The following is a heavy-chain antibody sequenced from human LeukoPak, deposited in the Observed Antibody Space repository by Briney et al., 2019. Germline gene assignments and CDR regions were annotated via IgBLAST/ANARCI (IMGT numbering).Heavy chain of an antibody. J-gene: IGHJ6*02. D-gene: IGHD3-10*01. Sequence: SQTLSLTCAISGDSVSSNSVAWNWIRQSRSRGLEWLGRTYYRSKWYNDYAVSVKSRITINPDTSKNQFSLQLNSVTPEDTAVYYCARDPYGSGSYYNLYYYYYYGMDVWGQGTTVTVSS. CDR2: TYYRSKWYN. CDR1: GDSVSSNSVA. CDR3: ARDPYGSGSYYNLYYYYYYGMDV. V-gene: IGHV6-1*01.